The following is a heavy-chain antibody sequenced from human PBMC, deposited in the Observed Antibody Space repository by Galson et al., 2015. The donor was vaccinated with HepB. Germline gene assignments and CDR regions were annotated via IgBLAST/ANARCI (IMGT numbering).Heavy chain of an antibody. V-gene: IGHV1-69*01. Sequence: FSSCGISWVRQAPGQGLEWMGGIIPTFGIANYAQKFQGRVTITADESTSTAYMELSSLRSEDTAVYYCVRDNMGRIAAAVPNWFDPWGQGTLVTVSS. J-gene: IGHJ5*02. CDR3: VRDNMGRIAAAVPNWFDP. CDR1: FSSCG. CDR2: IIPTFGIA. D-gene: IGHD6-13*01.